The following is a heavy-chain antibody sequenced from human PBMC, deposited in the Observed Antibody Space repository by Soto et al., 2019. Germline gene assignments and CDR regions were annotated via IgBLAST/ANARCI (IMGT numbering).Heavy chain of an antibody. CDR2: IYHNGRS. V-gene: IGHV4-4*02. Sequence: DLEESGPGLVRPSGTLALICNVSGIPISSYDWWTWVRQTPGKGMEWIGEIYHNGRSNYNPSLKSRVSLSVDKSKNQFSLNLQSLTAADTAVYYCARGTLIGSSTRNWFDPWGPGTQVTVSS. CDR1: GIPISSYDW. J-gene: IGHJ5*02. CDR3: ARGTLIGSSTRNWFDP. D-gene: IGHD3-10*01.